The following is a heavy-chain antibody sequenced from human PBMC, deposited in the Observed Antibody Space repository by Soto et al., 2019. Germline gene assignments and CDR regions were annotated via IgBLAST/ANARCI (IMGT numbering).Heavy chain of an antibody. CDR3: ARVSFHYGMDV. V-gene: IGHV3-33*01. CDR1: GFTFSSYG. CDR2: IWYDGSNT. D-gene: IGHD2-21*01. Sequence: LRLSCAASGFTFSSYGMHLVSQAPGKGLEWVAVIWYDGSNTYYADSVKGRFTISRDNSKNTLYLQMNSLRAEDTAVYYCARVSFHYGMDVWGQGTTVTVSS. J-gene: IGHJ6*02.